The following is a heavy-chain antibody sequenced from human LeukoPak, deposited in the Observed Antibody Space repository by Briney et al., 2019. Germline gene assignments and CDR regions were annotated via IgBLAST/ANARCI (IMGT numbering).Heavy chain of an antibody. D-gene: IGHD2-2*01. CDR3: ASLDRYCGSTSCYRRYYYYMDV. J-gene: IGHJ6*03. CDR2: INHSGST. Sequence: KTSETLSLTCAVYGGSFSGYYWSWIRQPPGKGLEWIGEINHSGSTNYNPSLKSRVTISVDTSKNQFSLKLSSVTAADTAVYYCASLDRYCGSTSCYRRYYYYMDVWGKGTTVTVSS. V-gene: IGHV4-34*01. CDR1: GGSFSGYY.